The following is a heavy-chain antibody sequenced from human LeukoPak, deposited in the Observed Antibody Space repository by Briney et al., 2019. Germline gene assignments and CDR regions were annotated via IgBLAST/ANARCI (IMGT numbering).Heavy chain of an antibody. CDR1: GFSFRTYW. CDR3: ARHARLTVTTFDY. V-gene: IGHV3-7*01. J-gene: IGHJ4*02. Sequence: GGSLRLSCAASGFSFRTYWMSWVRQAPGKGLEWVANINQDGSDIYYMDSVKGRFTISRDDAKNSLYLQMNSLRAEDTAVYYCARHARLTVTTFDYWGQGTLVTVSS. CDR2: INQDGSDI. D-gene: IGHD4-17*01.